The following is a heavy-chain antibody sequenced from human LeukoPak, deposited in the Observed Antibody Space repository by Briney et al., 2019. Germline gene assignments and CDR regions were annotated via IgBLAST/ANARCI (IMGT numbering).Heavy chain of an antibody. J-gene: IGHJ3*02. V-gene: IGHV3-7*01. CDR3: ARSRQGESGAFDI. CDR1: GFTFSSYW. Sequence: GGSLRLSCAASGFTFSSYWMSWVRQAPGKGLEWVANIKKDGSEKYYVDSVKGRFTISRDNAKTSLYLQMNSLRAEDTAVYYCARSRQGESGAFDIWGQGTMVTVSS. D-gene: IGHD1-26*01. CDR2: IKKDGSEK.